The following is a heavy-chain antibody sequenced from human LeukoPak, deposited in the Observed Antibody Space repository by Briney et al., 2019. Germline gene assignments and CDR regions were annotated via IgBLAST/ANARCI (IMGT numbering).Heavy chain of an antibody. Sequence: GGSLRLSCAPSVFTFSRYGKHWVRQAPGKGLEWVAVIWYDGSNKYYGDSVKGLFTIYRDNSKNTLYLQMTSLRAEDTAVYYCARDPEPAAAWYFDYWGQGTLVIVS. D-gene: IGHD2-2*01. CDR2: IWYDGSNK. CDR3: ARDPEPAAAWYFDY. CDR1: VFTFSRYG. V-gene: IGHV3-33*01. J-gene: IGHJ4*02.